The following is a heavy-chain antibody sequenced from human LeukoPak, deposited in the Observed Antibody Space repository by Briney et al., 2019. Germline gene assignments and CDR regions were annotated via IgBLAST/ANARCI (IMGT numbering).Heavy chain of an antibody. CDR2: ISAYNGNT. Sequence: ASVKVSCKASGYTFTSYGISWVRQAPGQGLEWMGWISAYNGNTNYAQKLQGRVTMTTDTSTSTAYMQLRSLRSDDTAVYYCARGKYYYESSGYYRYYFDYWGQGTLVTVSS. D-gene: IGHD3-22*01. V-gene: IGHV1-18*01. CDR3: ARGKYYYESSGYYRYYFDY. J-gene: IGHJ4*02. CDR1: GYTFTSYG.